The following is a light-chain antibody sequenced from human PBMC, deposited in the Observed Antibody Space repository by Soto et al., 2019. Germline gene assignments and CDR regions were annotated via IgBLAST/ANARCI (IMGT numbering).Light chain of an antibody. V-gene: IGLV2-8*01. CDR1: SSDVGGYNY. J-gene: IGLJ1*01. CDR3: CSYAGSNTFA. Sequence: QCVLTQPPSASGSPGQSVTIACTGTSSDVGGYNYVSWYQEHPGKAPKVIIYEVSKRPSGVPDRFSGYKSGNTASLTVSGLQAEDEADYYCCSYAGSNTFAFGTGTKVTVL. CDR2: EVS.